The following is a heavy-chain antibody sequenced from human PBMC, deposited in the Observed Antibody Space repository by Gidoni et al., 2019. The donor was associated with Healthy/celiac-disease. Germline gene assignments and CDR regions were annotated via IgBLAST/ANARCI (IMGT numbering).Heavy chain of an antibody. D-gene: IGHD3-22*01. V-gene: IGHV3-53*02. CDR3: ARDKNDGNSGYFDY. CDR2: MYSGGST. CDR1: GLTVSSNY. Sequence: EVQLVGTGGGLIQPGWSLSPSCAASGLTVSSNYMSWARRSPGQGLEWVSVMYSGGSTYYADAVKGRFTISRDNSKSTLYLQMNSLRAEDTAVYYCARDKNDGNSGYFDYWGQGTLVTVSS. J-gene: IGHJ4*02.